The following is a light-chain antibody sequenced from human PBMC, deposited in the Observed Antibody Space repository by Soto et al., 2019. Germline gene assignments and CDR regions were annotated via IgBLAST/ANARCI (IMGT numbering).Light chain of an antibody. Sequence: DIQMTQSPSTLSASVGDRVTITCRASQSISSWLAWYQQKPGKAPKLLIYKASSLESGVPSRFSGSGSGTEFTLTITSLQPDDFPNHSRPQYNSYSWTSVQRSKLDIK. CDR3: PQYNSYSWT. CDR2: KAS. CDR1: QSISSW. J-gene: IGKJ1*01. V-gene: IGKV1-5*03.